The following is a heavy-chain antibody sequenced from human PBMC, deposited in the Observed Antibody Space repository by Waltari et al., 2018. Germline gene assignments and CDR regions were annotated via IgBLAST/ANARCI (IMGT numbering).Heavy chain of an antibody. Sequence: QVQLQESGPGLVKPSETLSLTCTVSGGSIRGYYWNWIQQPPGKGLEWIGSIYYRGNTNYNPSRKSRVTISIDTSKNQFSLKLSSLTAADTAVYYCARDTLVPAAITPYYYYFGMDVWGQGTAVTVS. CDR1: GGSIRGYY. V-gene: IGHV4-59*01. CDR2: IYYRGNT. CDR3: ARDTLVPAAITPYYYYFGMDV. J-gene: IGHJ6*02. D-gene: IGHD2-2*02.